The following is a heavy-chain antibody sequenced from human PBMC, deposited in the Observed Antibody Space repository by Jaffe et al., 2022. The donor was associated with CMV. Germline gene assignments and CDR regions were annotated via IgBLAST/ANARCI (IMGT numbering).Heavy chain of an antibody. V-gene: IGHV2-5*02. J-gene: IGHJ6*03. CDR3: AHSRRSPPPTVTTAYYYYMDV. CDR1: GFSLSTSGVG. Sequence: QITLKESGPTLVKPTQTLTLTCTFSGFSLSTSGVGVGWIRQPPGKALEWLALIYWDDDKRYSPSLKSRLTITKDTSKNQVVLTMTNMDPVDTATYYCAHSRRSPPPTVTTAYYYYMDVWGKGTTVTVSS. CDR2: IYWDDDK. D-gene: IGHD4-4*01.